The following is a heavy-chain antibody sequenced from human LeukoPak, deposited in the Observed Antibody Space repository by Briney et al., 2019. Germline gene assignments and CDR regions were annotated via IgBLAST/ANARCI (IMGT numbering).Heavy chain of an antibody. J-gene: IGHJ4*02. CDR3: ARGGGGIKGRRRTKIDY. D-gene: IGHD3-3*01. V-gene: IGHV4-34*01. CDR2: IKHSGST. Sequence: SETLSLTCAVYGGSFSGYYWSWIRQPPGKGLEWIGEIKHSGSTNYNPSLKSRVTISVDTSKNQFSLKLSSVTAADTAVYYWARGGGGIKGRRRTKIDYWGQGTLVTVSS. CDR1: GGSFSGYY.